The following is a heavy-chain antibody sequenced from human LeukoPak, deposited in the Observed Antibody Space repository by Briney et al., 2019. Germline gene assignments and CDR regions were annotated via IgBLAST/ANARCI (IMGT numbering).Heavy chain of an antibody. Sequence: SQTLSLTRAISGYSLSSNIAAWKWIRQSPSRGLEWLGCTYYRDKWYNDYAVSVKSRITINPDTSKNQFSLQLNSVAPEDTAVYYCARIIEQPPDGSGSYSHFDYWGQGTLVTVSS. CDR3: ARIIEQPPDGSGSYSHFDY. CDR1: GYSLSSNIAA. D-gene: IGHD3-10*01. J-gene: IGHJ4*02. CDR2: TYYRDKWYN. V-gene: IGHV6-1*01.